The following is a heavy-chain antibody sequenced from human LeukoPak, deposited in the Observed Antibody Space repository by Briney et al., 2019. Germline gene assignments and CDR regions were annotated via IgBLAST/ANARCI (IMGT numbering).Heavy chain of an antibody. CDR3: ARDRYCSGDTCYSRWFDP. Sequence: SVKVSCKASGGTFSSYTISWVRQAPGQGLEWMGGITPIFGTTNYAQKFQGRVTITADESTSTAYMELSSLRSEDTAVYFCARDRYCSGDTCYSRWFDPWGQGTLVTVSS. V-gene: IGHV1-69*13. CDR2: ITPIFGTT. J-gene: IGHJ5*02. D-gene: IGHD2-15*01. CDR1: GGTFSSYT.